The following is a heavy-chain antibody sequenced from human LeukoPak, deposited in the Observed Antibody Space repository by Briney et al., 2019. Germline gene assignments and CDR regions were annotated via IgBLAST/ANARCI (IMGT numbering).Heavy chain of an antibody. D-gene: IGHD1-26*01. CDR3: AKDTGLVAATRYYFDY. J-gene: IGHJ4*02. CDR2: IWYDGNNK. Sequence: EPGRSLRLSCAASGFTFSSCGMHWVRQAPGKGLEWVAVIWYDGNNKYYADSVKGRFTISRDNSQSTLYLQMNSLRVEDTAVYYCAKDTGLVAATRYYFDYWGQGTLVTVSS. CDR1: GFTFSSCG. V-gene: IGHV3-33*06.